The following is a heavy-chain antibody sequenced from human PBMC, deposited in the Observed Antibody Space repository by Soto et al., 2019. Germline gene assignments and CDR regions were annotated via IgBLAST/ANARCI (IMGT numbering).Heavy chain of an antibody. V-gene: IGHV4-39*01. D-gene: IGHD2-8*01. CDR2: IYYSGST. Sequence: LSLTCTVSGGSISSSSYYWGWIRQPPGKGLEWIGSIYYSGSTYYNPSLKSRVTISVDTSKNQFSLKLSSVTAADTAVYYCARQGDIALTVSRYYFDYWGQGTLVTVSS. CDR1: GGSISSSSYY. CDR3: ARQGDIALTVSRYYFDY. J-gene: IGHJ4*02.